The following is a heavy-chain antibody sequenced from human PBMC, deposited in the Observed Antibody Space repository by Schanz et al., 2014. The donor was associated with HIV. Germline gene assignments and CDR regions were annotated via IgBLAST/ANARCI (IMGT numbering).Heavy chain of an antibody. CDR2: IIGSGGRT. CDR1: RFTFSSFA. V-gene: IGHV3-23*01. D-gene: IGHD5-18*01. Sequence: EVQLLESGGGLVQPGGSLRLSCAASRFTFSSFAMGWVRQAPGKGLEWVSTIIGSGGRTYYADSVKGRFTISRDNSMNTLYLQMNGLRAEDTAVYYCARGYKYGRDWGQGTLVTVSS. CDR3: ARGYKYGRD. J-gene: IGHJ4*02.